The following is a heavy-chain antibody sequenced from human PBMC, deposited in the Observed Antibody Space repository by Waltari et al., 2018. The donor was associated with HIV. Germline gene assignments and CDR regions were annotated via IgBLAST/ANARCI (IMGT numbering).Heavy chain of an antibody. V-gene: IGHV1-2*02. J-gene: IGHJ4*02. CDR3: AREGGKSVYGEFGY. Sequence: QVQLVQSGAEVKKPGASVKVSCKASGYTFTDHHIHWIRQAPGQGFEWMGWITPNRGGTNYAPKLKGRVTLTRDTSISTAYMELTRLTSDDTAVYYCAREGGKSVYGEFGYWGQGTLVTVSS. CDR1: GYTFTDHH. D-gene: IGHD4-17*01. CDR2: ITPNRGGT.